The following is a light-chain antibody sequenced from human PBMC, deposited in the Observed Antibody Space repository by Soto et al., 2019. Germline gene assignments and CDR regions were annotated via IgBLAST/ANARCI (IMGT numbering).Light chain of an antibody. V-gene: IGKV3-20*01. CDR3: QQYGSLPWT. CDR2: GAS. Sequence: EIVLTQSPGTLSLSPGERATLSCRASQSVTSSYLAWYQHKPDQAPRLLIYGASGRATGIPDRFSGTGSGTNFTPPISRLEPEDFSVYYCQQYGSLPWTFGQGTKVEIK. J-gene: IGKJ1*01. CDR1: QSVTSSY.